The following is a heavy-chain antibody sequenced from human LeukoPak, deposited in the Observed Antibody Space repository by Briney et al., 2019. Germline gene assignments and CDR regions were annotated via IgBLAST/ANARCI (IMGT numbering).Heavy chain of an antibody. CDR3: ARDLGYDSSGYHY. V-gene: IGHV4-4*07. D-gene: IGHD3-22*01. CDR1: GDSFSTSY. CDR2: IYTSGST. Sequence: SETLSLTCAVSGDSFSTSYWTWIRQPAGKGLEWIGRIYTSGSTYYNPSLKSRVTMSIDTSKKQLSLKLSSVTAADTAVYYCARDLGYDSSGYHYWGQGTLVTVSS. J-gene: IGHJ4*02.